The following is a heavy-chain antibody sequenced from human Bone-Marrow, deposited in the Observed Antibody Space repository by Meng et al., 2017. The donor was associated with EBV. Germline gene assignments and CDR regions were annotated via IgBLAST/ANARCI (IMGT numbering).Heavy chain of an antibody. V-gene: IGHV4-34*01. CDR3: ARGGRASARAGVGHDF. CDR1: GGSFSGYY. D-gene: IGHD6-6*01. Sequence: VELQQWGAGLLKPSETLSLTCAVYGGSFSGYYWSLIRQPPGKGLEWIGEINHSGSTNYNPSLKSRLTISVDTSKSQFSLKLSSVTAADTAVYYCARGGRASARAGVGHDFWGQGTLVTVSS. J-gene: IGHJ4*02. CDR2: INHSGST.